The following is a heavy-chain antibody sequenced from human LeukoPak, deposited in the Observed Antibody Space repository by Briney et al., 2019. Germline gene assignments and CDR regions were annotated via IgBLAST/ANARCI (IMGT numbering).Heavy chain of an antibody. CDR3: ARASPATVSFDI. CDR1: GGSISSGDYY. J-gene: IGHJ3*02. D-gene: IGHD2-15*01. V-gene: IGHV4-30-4*08. Sequence: PSETLSLTCTVSGGSISSGDYYWSWIRQPPGKGLEWIGYIYYSGTTYYNPSLRSRTSISPDTPKNHFSLRLPSVTAADTAVYYCARASPATVSFDIWGQGTLVTVSS. CDR2: IYYSGTT.